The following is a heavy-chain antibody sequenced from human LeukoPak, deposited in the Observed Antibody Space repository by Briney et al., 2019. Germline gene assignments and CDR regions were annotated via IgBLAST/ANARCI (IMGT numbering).Heavy chain of an antibody. CDR3: GIGGYAWIDF. CDR1: VYTFTRYD. D-gene: IGHD1-1*01. V-gene: IGHV1-8*01. Sequence: VASVKVSFKASVYTFTRYDINWLRQPSAQGREGMGWMNPNRGNTGYAQKFQGRVTMTRNTSISTAYMELRSLRSGDTAGYYWGIGGYAWIDFWGEGPGVSVSS. CDR2: MNPNRGNT. J-gene: IGHJ4*02.